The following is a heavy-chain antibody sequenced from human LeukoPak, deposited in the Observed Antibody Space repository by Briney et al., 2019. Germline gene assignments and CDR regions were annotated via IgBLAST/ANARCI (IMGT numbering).Heavy chain of an antibody. J-gene: IGHJ4*02. CDR1: GFTFSSYA. CDR3: ARVTWYYYDSSGYYPFDY. Sequence: PGGSLRLPCAASGFTFSSYAMHWVRQAPGKGLEWVAVISYDGSNKYYADSVKGRFTISRDNSKNTLYLQMNSLRAEDTAVYYCARVTWYYYDSSGYYPFDYWGQGTLVTVSS. D-gene: IGHD3-22*01. V-gene: IGHV3-30*04. CDR2: ISYDGSNK.